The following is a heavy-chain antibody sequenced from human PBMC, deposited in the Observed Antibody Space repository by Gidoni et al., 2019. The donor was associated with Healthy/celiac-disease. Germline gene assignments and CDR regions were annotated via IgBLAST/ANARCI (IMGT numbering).Heavy chain of an antibody. V-gene: IGHV4-34*01. D-gene: IGHD6-19*01. Sequence: QVQLQQWGAGLLKPSETLSLTCAVYVGSFSGYYWSWIRQPPGKGLEWIGEINHSGSTNYNPSLKSRVTISVDTSKNQFSLKLSSVTAADTAVYYCARGTDPLYSSGWYGYWGQGTLVTVSS. CDR3: ARGTDPLYSSGWYGY. J-gene: IGHJ4*02. CDR2: INHSGST. CDR1: VGSFSGYY.